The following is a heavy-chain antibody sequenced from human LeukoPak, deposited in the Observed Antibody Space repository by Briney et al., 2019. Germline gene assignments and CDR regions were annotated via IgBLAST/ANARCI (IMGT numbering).Heavy chain of an antibody. J-gene: IGHJ4*02. D-gene: IGHD2-2*01. CDR3: ARGVVVPAAMVGAGFFDY. V-gene: IGHV1-69*01. CDR1: GGTLSSYA. Sequence: ASVKVSCKAPGGTLSSYAISWVRQAPGQGLEWMGGIIPIFGTANYAQKFQGRVTITADESTSTAYMELSSLRSEDTAVYYCARGVVVPAAMVGAGFFDYWGQGTLVTVSS. CDR2: IIPIFGTA.